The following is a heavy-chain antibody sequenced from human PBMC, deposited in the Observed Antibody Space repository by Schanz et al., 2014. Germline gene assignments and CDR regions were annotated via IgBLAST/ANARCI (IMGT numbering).Heavy chain of an antibody. CDR3: SRGFDFWDR. D-gene: IGHD3-3*01. J-gene: IGHJ4*02. V-gene: IGHV1-2*04. CDR1: GYTFTGYY. Sequence: QVQLVQSGAEVKKPGASVKVSCKASGYTFTGYYMHWVRQAPGQGLEWMGWINPNSGTTNYAQKFQGWVTMTRDTSTSTAYMELRSLRSDYTAVYYCSRGFDFWDRWGQGTLVIVSS. CDR2: INPNSGTT.